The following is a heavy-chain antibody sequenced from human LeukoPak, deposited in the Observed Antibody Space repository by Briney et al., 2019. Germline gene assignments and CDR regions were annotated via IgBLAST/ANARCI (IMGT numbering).Heavy chain of an antibody. Sequence: ASVKVSCKASGYTFTSYDINWVRQATGQGLEWMGWMNPNSGNTGYAQKFQGIVTMTRNTSISTAYMELSSLRSEDTAVYYCARGGFYDILTGPLPTDAFDIWGQGTMVTVSS. D-gene: IGHD3-9*01. V-gene: IGHV1-8*01. CDR3: ARGGFYDILTGPLPTDAFDI. J-gene: IGHJ3*02. CDR2: MNPNSGNT. CDR1: GYTFTSYD.